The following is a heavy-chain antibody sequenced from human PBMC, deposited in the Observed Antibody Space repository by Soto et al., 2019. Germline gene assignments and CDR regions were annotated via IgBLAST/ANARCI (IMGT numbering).Heavy chain of an antibody. CDR1: GFTFSSYA. CDR3: RWVGSYYYYYYGMDV. J-gene: IGHJ6*02. CDR2: ISGSGGST. V-gene: IGHV3-23*01. D-gene: IGHD6-13*01. Sequence: PGGSLRLSCAASGFTFSSYAMSWVRQAPGKGLEWVSAISGSGGSTYYADPVKGRFTISRDNSKNTLYLQMNSLRAEDTAVYYCRWVGSYYYYYYGMDVWGQGTTVTVSS.